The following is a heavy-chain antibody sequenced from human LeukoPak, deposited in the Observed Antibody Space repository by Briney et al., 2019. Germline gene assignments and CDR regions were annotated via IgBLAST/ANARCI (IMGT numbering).Heavy chain of an antibody. Sequence: SETLSLTCTVSGGSISSSSYYWGWIRQPPGKGLEWIGSIYYSGSTYYNPSLKSRVTISVDTSKNQFSLKLSSVTAADTAVYYCALREASPPPIAAAGKVEDYWGQGTLVTVSS. J-gene: IGHJ4*02. D-gene: IGHD6-13*01. CDR1: GGSISSSSYY. CDR2: IYYSGST. V-gene: IGHV4-39*01. CDR3: ALREASPPPIAAAGKVEDY.